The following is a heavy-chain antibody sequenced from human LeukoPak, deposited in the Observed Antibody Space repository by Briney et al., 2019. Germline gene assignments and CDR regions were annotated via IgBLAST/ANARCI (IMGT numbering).Heavy chain of an antibody. CDR1: GGSISSYY. Sequence: SETLSLTCTVSGGSISSYYWSWIRQPPGKGLEWIGYIYYSGSTNYNPSLKSRVTISVDTSKNQFSLKLSSVTAADTAVYYCARGSNYDILTGYCFDYWGQGTLVTVSS. V-gene: IGHV4-59*12. CDR3: ARGSNYDILTGYCFDY. J-gene: IGHJ4*02. D-gene: IGHD3-9*01. CDR2: IYYSGST.